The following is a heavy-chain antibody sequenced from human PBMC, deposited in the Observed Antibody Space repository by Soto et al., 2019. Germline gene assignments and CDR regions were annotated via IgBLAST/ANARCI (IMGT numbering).Heavy chain of an antibody. CDR2: ISSSSSTI. D-gene: IGHD3-3*01. CDR1: GFTFSSYS. V-gene: IGHV3-48*02. CDR3: ARDQKVFVYDFWSGDPPEYYYCLDV. J-gene: IGHJ6*02. Sequence: EVQLVESGGGLVQPGGSLRLSCAASGFTFSSYSMNWVRQAPGKGLEWVSYISSSSSTIYYADSVKGRFTISRDNAKNSMYLQMNSLRDEDTALYYCARDQKVFVYDFWSGDPPEYYYCLDVWGQGTTVTVSS.